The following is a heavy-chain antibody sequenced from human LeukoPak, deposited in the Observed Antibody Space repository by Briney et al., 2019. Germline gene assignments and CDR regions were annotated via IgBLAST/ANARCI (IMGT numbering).Heavy chain of an antibody. CDR2: ISYDGSNK. J-gene: IGHJ4*02. CDR1: GFTFSSYG. Sequence: GGSLRLSCAASGFTFSSYGMHWVRQAPGKGLEWVAVISYDGSNKYYADSVKGRFTISRDNSKNTLYLQMNSLRAEDTAVYYCAKGAEWGFRDYEAIDYWGQGTLVTVSS. CDR3: AKGAEWGFRDYEAIDY. V-gene: IGHV3-30*18. D-gene: IGHD3-10*01.